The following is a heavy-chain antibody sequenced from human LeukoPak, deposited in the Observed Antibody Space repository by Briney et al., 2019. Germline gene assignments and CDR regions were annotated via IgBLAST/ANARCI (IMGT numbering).Heavy chain of an antibody. Sequence: GESLKISCKTSGYSFVSHWIVWVRQMPGKGLEWLGIIYPGDSDTRYSPSFQGQVTISADKSVSSAYLHWSSLRASDTAMYYCARRPSYDFWSGYYGVDGLDVWGQGTMVTVSS. D-gene: IGHD3-3*01. J-gene: IGHJ3*01. CDR1: GYSFVSHW. CDR2: IYPGDSDT. CDR3: ARRPSYDFWSGYYGVDGLDV. V-gene: IGHV5-51*01.